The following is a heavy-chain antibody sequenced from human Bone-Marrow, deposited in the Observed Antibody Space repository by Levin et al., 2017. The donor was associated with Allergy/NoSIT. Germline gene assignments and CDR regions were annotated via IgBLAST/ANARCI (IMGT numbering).Heavy chain of an antibody. CDR1: GGSISSYY. J-gene: IGHJ6*02. CDR2: IYYSGST. Sequence: SQTLSLTCTVSGGSISSYYWSWIRQPPGKGLEWIGYIYYSGSTNYNPSLKSRVTISVDTSKNQFSLKLSSVTAADTAVYYCARGGPTTDIVAETWVDDYYYYGMDVWGQGTTVTVSS. V-gene: IGHV4-59*01. D-gene: IGHD5-12*01. CDR3: ARGGPTTDIVAETWVDDYYYYGMDV.